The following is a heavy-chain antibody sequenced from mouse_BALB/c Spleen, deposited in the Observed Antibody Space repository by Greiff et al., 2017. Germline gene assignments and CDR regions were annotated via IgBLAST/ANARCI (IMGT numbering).Heavy chain of an antibody. CDR3: ARRDRYDPAWFAY. CDR2: INPSSGYT. CDR1: GYTFTSYT. Sequence: QVHVKQSGAELARPGASVKMSCKASGYTFTSYTMHWVKQRPGQGLEWIGYINPSSGYTNYNQKFKDKATLTADKSSSTAYMQLSSLTSEDSAVYYCARRDRYDPAWFAYWGQGTLVTVSA. D-gene: IGHD2-14*01. V-gene: IGHV1-4*01. J-gene: IGHJ3*01.